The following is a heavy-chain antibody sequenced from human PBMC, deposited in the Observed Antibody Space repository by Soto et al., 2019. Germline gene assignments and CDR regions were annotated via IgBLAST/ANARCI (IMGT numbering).Heavy chain of an antibody. Sequence: GGSLRLSCAASGFTFSSYAMHWVRQAPGKGLEWVAVISYDGSNKYYADSVKGRFTISRDNSKNTLYLQMNSLRAEDTAVYYCARDPSSTIFGVVIITYYYYGMDVWGQGTTVTVS. CDR2: ISYDGSNK. J-gene: IGHJ6*02. V-gene: IGHV3-30-3*01. CDR3: ARDPSSTIFGVVIITYYYYGMDV. CDR1: GFTFSSYA. D-gene: IGHD3-3*01.